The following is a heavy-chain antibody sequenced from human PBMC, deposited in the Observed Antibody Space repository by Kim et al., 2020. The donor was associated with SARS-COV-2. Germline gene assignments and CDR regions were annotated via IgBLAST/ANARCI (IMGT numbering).Heavy chain of an antibody. Sequence: ASVKVSCKASGYTFTSYDINWVRQATGQGLEWMGWMNPNSGNTGYAQKFQGRVTMTRNTSISTAYMELSSLRSEDTAVYYCARVRSRLEPLVVHYYYMDVWGKGTTVTVS. CDR2: MNPNSGNT. J-gene: IGHJ6*03. V-gene: IGHV1-8*01. CDR1: GYTFTSYD. CDR3: ARVRSRLEPLVVHYYYMDV. D-gene: IGHD1-1*01.